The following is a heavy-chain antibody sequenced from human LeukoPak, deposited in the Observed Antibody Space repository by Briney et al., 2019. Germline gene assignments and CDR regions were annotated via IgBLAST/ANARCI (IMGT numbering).Heavy chain of an antibody. V-gene: IGHV3-21*01. D-gene: IGHD4-11*01. CDR2: ISSSSTYK. J-gene: IGHJ3*02. Sequence: GGSLRLSCAASGFTFRSYAMSWVRQAPGKGLEWVSSISSSSTYKYYAGSVQGRFTISRDNAKNSLYLQMNSLRAEDTAVYYCARPTTVTTIAADAFDIWGQGTMVTVSS. CDR1: GFTFRSYA. CDR3: ARPTTVTTIAADAFDI.